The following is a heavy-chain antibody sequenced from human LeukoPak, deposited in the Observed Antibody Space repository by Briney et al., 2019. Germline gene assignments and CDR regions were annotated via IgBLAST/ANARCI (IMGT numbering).Heavy chain of an antibody. Sequence: GRSMRLSCAASGSTFTNHWTSWVRQAPGKWLEWEAHINQDGSEEHYMESVKARFIISRDNAKDSLSLQMDSLRAEDTAVYYCVRDGGVSGYDLLDYWGQGTLVTVSS. CDR3: VRDGGVSGYDLLDY. CDR1: GSTFTNHW. J-gene: IGHJ4*02. D-gene: IGHD5-12*01. CDR2: INQDGSEE. V-gene: IGHV3-7*01.